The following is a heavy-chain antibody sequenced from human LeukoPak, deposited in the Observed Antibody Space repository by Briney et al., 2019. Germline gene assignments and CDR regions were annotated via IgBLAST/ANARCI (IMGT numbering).Heavy chain of an antibody. CDR2: IIPIFGTA. CDR1: GGTFSSYA. Sequence: SVKVSFKASGGTFSSYAISWVRQAPGQGLEWMGGIIPIFGTANYAQKFQGRVTITADKSTSTAYMELSSLRSEDTAVYYCARERVLQQPPYYYYGMDVWGKGTTVTVSS. V-gene: IGHV1-69*06. CDR3: ARERVLQQPPYYYYGMDV. J-gene: IGHJ6*04. D-gene: IGHD6-13*01.